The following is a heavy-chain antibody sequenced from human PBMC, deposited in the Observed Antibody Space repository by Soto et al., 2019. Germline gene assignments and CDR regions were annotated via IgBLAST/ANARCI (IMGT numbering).Heavy chain of an antibody. Sequence: QVQLQESGPGLVKPSQTLSLTCTVSGGSISSGDYYWSWIRQPPGKGLEWIGYIYYSGSTYYNPSLKRRVPISVDTSKNQFSLKLSSVTAADTAVYYCARVAPSEYYFDYWGQGTLVTVSS. J-gene: IGHJ4*02. CDR2: IYYSGST. V-gene: IGHV4-30-4*01. CDR1: GGSISSGDYY. CDR3: ARVAPSEYYFDY.